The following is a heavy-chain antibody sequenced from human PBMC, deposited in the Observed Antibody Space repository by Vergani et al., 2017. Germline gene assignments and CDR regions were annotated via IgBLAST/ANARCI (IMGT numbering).Heavy chain of an antibody. V-gene: IGHV4-39*01. CDR1: GSSISSSSYY. Sequence: QLQLQESGPGLVKPSETLSLTCTVSGSSISSSSYYWGWIRQPPWKGLEWIGSIYYSGSTYYNPSLKSRVTISVDTSKNQFSLKLSSVTAADTAVYYCARHQGSVVPAALGWFDPWGQGTLVTVSS. D-gene: IGHD2-2*01. CDR2: IYYSGST. J-gene: IGHJ5*02. CDR3: ARHQGSVVPAALGWFDP.